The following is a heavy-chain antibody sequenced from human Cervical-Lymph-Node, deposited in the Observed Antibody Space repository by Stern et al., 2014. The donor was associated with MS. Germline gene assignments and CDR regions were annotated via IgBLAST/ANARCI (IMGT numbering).Heavy chain of an antibody. CDR2: ISSYGSNK. CDR3: ARPGREKYDNVWGSYAVDDM. Sequence: QVQLVQSGGGVVPPGRSVRLSCTSTGFTVDTYAIHWVRQAPGKGLEWVAGISSYGSNKYNADTVRGRFTIARDNSKNTIHLQMNSLRPEDTALYYCARPGREKYDNVWGSYAVDDMWGQGTLVTVSS. D-gene: IGHD3-16*01. CDR1: GFTVDTYA. J-gene: IGHJ4*02. V-gene: IGHV3-30*04.